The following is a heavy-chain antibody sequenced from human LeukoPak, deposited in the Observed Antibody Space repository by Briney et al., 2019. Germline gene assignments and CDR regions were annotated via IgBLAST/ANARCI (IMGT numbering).Heavy chain of an antibody. CDR3: AKVDYYDSSGYWDY. Sequence: PGGSLRLSCAASGFTFSSYAMSWVRQAPGKGLEWVSAISGSGGSTYYADSVKGRFTISRDNSKNTLYLQMNSLRAEDTAVYYCAKVDYYDSSGYWDYWGQGTLVTVSS. CDR2: ISGSGGST. V-gene: IGHV3-23*01. J-gene: IGHJ4*02. D-gene: IGHD3-22*01. CDR1: GFTFSSYA.